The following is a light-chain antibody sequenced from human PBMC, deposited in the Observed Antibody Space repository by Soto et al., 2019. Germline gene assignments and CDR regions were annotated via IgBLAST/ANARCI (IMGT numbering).Light chain of an antibody. CDR3: QQRRNWPPGIT. V-gene: IGKV3D-20*02. Sequence: EIVLTQSPGTLSLSPGERATLSCRASQSVGSNYLAWYQQKPGQAPRILIFGASGRATGIPDRFSGSGSGTDFTLTISSLEPEDFAVYYCQQRRNWPPGITFGQGTRLEIK. CDR2: GAS. J-gene: IGKJ5*01. CDR1: QSVGSNY.